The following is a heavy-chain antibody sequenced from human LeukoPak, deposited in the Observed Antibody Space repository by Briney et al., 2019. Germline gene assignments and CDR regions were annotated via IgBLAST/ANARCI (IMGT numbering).Heavy chain of an antibody. CDR3: AKHHCSSTSCYTLNWFDP. D-gene: IGHD2-2*02. CDR1: GFTFSSYA. CDR2: ISGSGGST. V-gene: IGHV3-23*01. J-gene: IGHJ5*02. Sequence: PGGSLRLSCAASGFTFSSYAMSWVRQAPGKGLEWVSAISGSGGSTYYADSVKGRFTISRDNSKNTLYLQMNSLRAKDTAVYYCAKHHCSSTSCYTLNWFDPWGQGTLVTVSS.